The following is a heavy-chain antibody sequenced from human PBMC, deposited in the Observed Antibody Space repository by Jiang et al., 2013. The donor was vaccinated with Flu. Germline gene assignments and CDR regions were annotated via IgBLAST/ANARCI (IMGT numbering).Heavy chain of an antibody. CDR3: ASDLGYYYGTDV. CDR2: TYYRSKWSS. V-gene: IGHV6-1*01. D-gene: IGHD1-26*01. J-gene: IGHJ6*02. CDR1: GDSVSNNRAA. Sequence: QTLSLTCVISGDSVSNNRAAWNWVRQSPSRGLEWLGRTYYRSKWSSDYAISVKSRIIIRPDTSKNQVSLHLTSVTPEDTAVYYCASDLGYYYGTDVWGQGTTVTVS.